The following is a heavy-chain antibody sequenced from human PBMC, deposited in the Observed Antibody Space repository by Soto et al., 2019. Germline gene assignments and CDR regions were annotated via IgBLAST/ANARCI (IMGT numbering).Heavy chain of an antibody. CDR2: IYYSGST. CDR1: GGSISSYY. V-gene: IGHV4-59*01. D-gene: IGHD3-10*01. J-gene: IGHJ5*02. CDR3: ARDSSGSGRWVWFDH. Sequence: PSETLSLTCTVSGGSISSYYWSWIRQPPGKGLEWIGYIYYSGSTNYNPSLKSRVTISVDTSKNQFSLKLSSVTAADTAVYYCARDSSGSGRWVWFDHWGQGTLVTVSP.